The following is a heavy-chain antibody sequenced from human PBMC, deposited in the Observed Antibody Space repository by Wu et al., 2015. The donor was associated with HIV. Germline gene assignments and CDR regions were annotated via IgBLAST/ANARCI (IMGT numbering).Heavy chain of an antibody. CDR3: ARGRGSNYYLDV. CDR2: ISAYNGNT. D-gene: IGHD3-10*01. Sequence: LVQSGAEVKKPGASVKVSCKASGYTFTSYGISWVRQAPGQGLEWMGWISAYNGNTIYAQKLQGRVSMTTDTSISTAYMELSGLRSDDTAVYFCARGRGSNYYLDVWGKGTTVTVSS. CDR1: GYTFTSYG. J-gene: IGHJ6*03. V-gene: IGHV1-18*01.